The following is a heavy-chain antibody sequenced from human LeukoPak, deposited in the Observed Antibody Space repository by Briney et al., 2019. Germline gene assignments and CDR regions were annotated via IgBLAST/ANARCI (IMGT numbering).Heavy chain of an antibody. J-gene: IGHJ4*02. CDR3: AKPLEKYTYGGNFDY. D-gene: IGHD4-23*01. Sequence: TGGSLRLSCEASGFTFSSYAMSWVRQAPGKGLAWVSVISSSADSTYCADSVKGRFTISRDNSKNTLYLQMNNLRAEDTAVYYCAKPLEKYTYGGNFDYWGQGILVTVSS. CDR1: GFTFSSYA. V-gene: IGHV3-23*01. CDR2: ISSSADST.